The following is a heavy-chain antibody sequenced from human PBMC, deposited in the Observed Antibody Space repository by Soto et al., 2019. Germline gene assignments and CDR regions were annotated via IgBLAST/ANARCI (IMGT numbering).Heavy chain of an antibody. CDR1: GYMFVNYD. CDR3: VRGKRWAGVDDGFDI. CDR2: MNPHSGDS. D-gene: IGHD4-17*01. J-gene: IGHJ4*02. Sequence: QVRLAQSGTEVKKPGASVKLSCKASGYMFVNYDISWVRQAPGQGLEWMGWMNPHSGDSGSAQRFKGRVTMNRDTTIGPAYMVLSSLTSEDTAVYYCVRGKRWAGVDDGFDIWGQGTRVTVSS. V-gene: IGHV1-8*01.